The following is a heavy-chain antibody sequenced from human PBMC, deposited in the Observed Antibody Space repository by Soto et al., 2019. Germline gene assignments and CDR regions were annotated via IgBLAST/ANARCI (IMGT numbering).Heavy chain of an antibody. CDR1: GFTFSSYA. CDR3: AKDRPLDTGNY. Sequence: GGSLRLSCAASGFTFSSYAMRWVRQAPGKGLEWVSAISGSGGSTYYADSVKGRFTVSRDNSKNTLYLQMNSLRAEDTAVYYCAKDRPLDTGNYWGQGTLVTVSS. J-gene: IGHJ4*02. V-gene: IGHV3-23*01. CDR2: ISGSGGST. D-gene: IGHD5-18*01.